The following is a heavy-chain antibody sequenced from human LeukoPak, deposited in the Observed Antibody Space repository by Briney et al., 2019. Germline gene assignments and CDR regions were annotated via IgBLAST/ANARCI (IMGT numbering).Heavy chain of an antibody. D-gene: IGHD1-1*01. CDR3: ARPRRAERDEDF. Sequence: GASLKISCKASGYSFTNYWIGWVRQMPGKGLEWMGMINPGDTNIAYSPSFQGQVTISADRSISTAYLQWSSLKASDTAMYYCARPRRAERDEDFWGQGTLVTVSS. CDR1: GYSFTNYW. V-gene: IGHV5-51*01. CDR2: INPGDTNI. J-gene: IGHJ4*02.